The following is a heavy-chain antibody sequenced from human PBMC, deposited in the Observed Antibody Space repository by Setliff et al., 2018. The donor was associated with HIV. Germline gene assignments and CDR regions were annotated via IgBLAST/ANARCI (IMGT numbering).Heavy chain of an antibody. CDR3: VRVAMIRGTIVGAFDL. CDR2: INPSVGNT. CDR1: GYTFTSYY. V-gene: IGHV1-46*01. D-gene: IGHD3-10*01. J-gene: IGHJ3*01. Sequence: ASVMVSCKASGYTFTSYYIHWVRQAPGQGLEWMGIINPSVGNTDYAQKFQTRVTMTRDTSTSTVYMELSSLRSNDTAIYYCVRVAMIRGTIVGAFDLWGQGSMVTVSS.